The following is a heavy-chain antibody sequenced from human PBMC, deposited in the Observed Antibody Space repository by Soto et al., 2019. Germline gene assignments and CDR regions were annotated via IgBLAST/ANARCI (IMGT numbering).Heavy chain of an antibody. CDR2: IYDDGSA. J-gene: IGHJ5*02. CDR1: GGSISSSY. D-gene: IGHD2-15*01. V-gene: IGHV4-59*01. Sequence: PSETLSLTCTVSGGSISSSYWSWIRQPPGKGLEWLAYIYDDGSANYNPSLKSRATISLDMSKNQFSLKLTSVTAADTAAYYCARDKYCSGGSCRKNWFDPWGQGTLVTVSS. CDR3: ARDKYCSGGSCRKNWFDP.